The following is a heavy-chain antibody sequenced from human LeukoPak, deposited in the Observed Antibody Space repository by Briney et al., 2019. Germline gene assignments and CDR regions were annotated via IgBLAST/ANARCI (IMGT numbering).Heavy chain of an antibody. Sequence: GGSLRLSCVASGFSFSNYGMIWVRQAPGKGLEWVSRISVSGDGPHYADSVEGRFTISRDNSKNTLYLQMNSLRAEDTAVYYCAKKGCSGDSCVNYFDYWGQGTLVTVSS. V-gene: IGHV3-23*01. J-gene: IGHJ4*02. CDR2: ISVSGDGP. CDR3: AKKGCSGDSCVNYFDY. CDR1: GFSFSNYG. D-gene: IGHD2-15*01.